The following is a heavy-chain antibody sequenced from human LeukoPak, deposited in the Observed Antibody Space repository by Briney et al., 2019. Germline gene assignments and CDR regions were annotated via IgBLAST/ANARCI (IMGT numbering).Heavy chain of an antibody. D-gene: IGHD3-3*01. CDR2: ISSSSSYI. CDR1: GFTFSSYS. J-gene: IGHJ6*03. Sequence: GGSLRLSCAASGFTFSSYSMNWVRQAPGKGLEWVSSISSSSSYIYYADSVKGRFTIHRAKAKSSLYVQMNSLRAEDTAVYYCARYYDFWSAYSDGNYYYMDVWGKGTTVTVPS. V-gene: IGHV3-21*01. CDR3: ARYYDFWSAYSDGNYYYMDV.